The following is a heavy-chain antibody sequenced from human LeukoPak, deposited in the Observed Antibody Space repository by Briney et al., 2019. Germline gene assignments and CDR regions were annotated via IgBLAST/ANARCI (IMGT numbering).Heavy chain of an antibody. CDR2: INTKTSGGTT. D-gene: IGHD6-13*01. J-gene: IGHJ5*02. Sequence: QPGRSLRLSCSASGFTFGDYAMSWFRQAPGKGLEWVSSINTKTSGGTTEYAASVKGRFTISRDDSKSIAYLQMNSLKTEDTAVYYCTRVRHSSSLNWSWFDPWGQGTLVTVSS. CDR1: GFTFGDYA. V-gene: IGHV3-49*03. CDR3: TRVRHSSSLNWSWFDP.